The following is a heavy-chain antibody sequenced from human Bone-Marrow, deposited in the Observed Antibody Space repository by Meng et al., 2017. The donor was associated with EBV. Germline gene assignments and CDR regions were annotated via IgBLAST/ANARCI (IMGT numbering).Heavy chain of an antibody. Sequence: HRQHSGSGLVTLSQNRSLTCVVYGGSISSGGYSWSWIRQPPGKGLEWIGYIYHSGSTYYNPSLKSRVTISVDRSKNQFSLKLSSVTAADTAVYYCARVVARSYFDYWGQGTLVTVSS. CDR2: IYHSGST. V-gene: IGHV4-30-2*01. CDR1: GGSISSGGYS. J-gene: IGHJ4*02. CDR3: ARVVARSYFDY.